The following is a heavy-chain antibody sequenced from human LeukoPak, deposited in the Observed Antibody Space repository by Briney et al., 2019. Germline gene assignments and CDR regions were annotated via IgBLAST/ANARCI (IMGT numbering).Heavy chain of an antibody. Sequence: PGGSLRLSCVASGFTFSSYWMSWVRQAPGKGLEWVANINQDGSEKYYVDSMGGRFTISRDNAQNSLYLQMSSLRADDTAVYYCARENMRDGGIAAAGTDYWGQGTLVTVSS. CDR2: INQDGSEK. V-gene: IGHV3-7*01. CDR3: ARENMRDGGIAAAGTDY. D-gene: IGHD6-13*01. J-gene: IGHJ4*02. CDR1: GFTFSSYW.